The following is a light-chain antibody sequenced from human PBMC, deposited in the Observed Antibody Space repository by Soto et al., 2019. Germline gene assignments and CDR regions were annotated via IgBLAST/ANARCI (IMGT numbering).Light chain of an antibody. CDR2: YMS. Sequence: EIVLTQSPATLSSSPGETATLSCRASQYVGSRLAWYQHKPGQAPRLLIYYMSNRATGIPARFSGSGSGTDFTLTISSLAPDDFAIYYCHQHRSWPLTFGQGTKVEIK. CDR3: HQHRSWPLT. V-gene: IGKV3-11*01. J-gene: IGKJ1*01. CDR1: QYVGSR.